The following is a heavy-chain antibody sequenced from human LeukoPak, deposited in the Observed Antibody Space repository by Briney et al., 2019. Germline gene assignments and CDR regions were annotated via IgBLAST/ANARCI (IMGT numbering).Heavy chain of an antibody. D-gene: IGHD2-2*01. Sequence: ASVKVSCKASGYTFTGYYMHWVRQAPGQGLEWMGWINPNSGGTNYAQKFQGRVTMTRDTSISTAYMELSRLRSDDTAVYYCARDICSSTSCKIGYFDYWGQGTLVTVSS. CDR3: ARDICSSTSCKIGYFDY. CDR1: GYTFTGYY. CDR2: INPNSGGT. V-gene: IGHV1-2*02. J-gene: IGHJ4*02.